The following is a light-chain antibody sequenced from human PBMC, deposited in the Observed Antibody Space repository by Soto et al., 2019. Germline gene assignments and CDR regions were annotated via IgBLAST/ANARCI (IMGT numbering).Light chain of an antibody. Sequence: QPASVSGSPGQSITISCTGTSSDVGGYNYVSWYQQHPGKAPKLIIYNFNNRPSGVSNRFSGSKSGNTASLTISGLQAEDEADYYCSSYTSSRTAVFGGGTQLTVL. J-gene: IGLJ7*01. CDR1: SSDVGGYNY. CDR3: SSYTSSRTAV. V-gene: IGLV2-14*01. CDR2: NFN.